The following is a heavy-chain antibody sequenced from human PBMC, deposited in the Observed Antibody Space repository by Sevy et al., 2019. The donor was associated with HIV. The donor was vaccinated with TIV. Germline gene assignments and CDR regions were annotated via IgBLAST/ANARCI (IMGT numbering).Heavy chain of an antibody. D-gene: IGHD2-21*02. J-gene: IGHJ5*02. Sequence: ETLSLTCSVSGGSITSSDYYWGWIRQPPGKGLEWLGSMYYSGCAYYNPSLKSRATMSVDTSKSQFSLNVRSVTAADTAVYYCARRLEEYCVGGDCYLNWFDPWGQGTLVTVSS. V-gene: IGHV4-39*01. CDR2: MYYSGCA. CDR3: ARRLEEYCVGGDCYLNWFDP. CDR1: GGSITSSDYY.